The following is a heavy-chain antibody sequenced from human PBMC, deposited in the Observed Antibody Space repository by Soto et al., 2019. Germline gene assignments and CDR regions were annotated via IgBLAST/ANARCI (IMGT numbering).Heavy chain of an antibody. D-gene: IGHD2-2*01. CDR1: GFVFSDYA. J-gene: IGHJ4*02. V-gene: IGHV3-23*01. Sequence: EVQLLDSGGGWVQPGGSLRLSCVASGFVFSDYAMSWIRQAPGKGLEWVSAISAGGSDTYYADSVKGRFTVSRVNSVITLYLQMNTLTAEDTGIYYCASVPIWCVSSSFYTEGFDSWGQGTLVTVSS. CDR3: ASVPIWCVSSSFYTEGFDS. CDR2: ISAGGSDT.